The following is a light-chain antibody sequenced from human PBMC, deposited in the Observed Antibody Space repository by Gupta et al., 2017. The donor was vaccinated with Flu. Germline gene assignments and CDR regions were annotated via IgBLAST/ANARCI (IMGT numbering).Light chain of an antibody. CDR2: SAS. CDR1: QDISTY. CDR3: QQLNSYPLT. J-gene: IGKJ4*01. V-gene: IGKV1-9*01. Sequence: DIQSTRSPCFLSASVGDRVTITCRASQDISTYLAWYQQNPGKAPKLLIYSASTLQSGVPSRFSGSGSGTEFTLTISSLQPEDFATYHCQQLNSYPLTFGGGTKVEVK.